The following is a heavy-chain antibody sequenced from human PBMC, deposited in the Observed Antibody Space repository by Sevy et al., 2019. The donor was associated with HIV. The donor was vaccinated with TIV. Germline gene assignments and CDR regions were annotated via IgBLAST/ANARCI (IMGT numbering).Heavy chain of an antibody. CDR2: IYSDGRT. CDR3: TREDIVLGEDNYYGMDV. V-gene: IGHV3-53*01. J-gene: IGHJ6*02. Sequence: GGSLRLSCVVSGFSVSSNYMSWVRQAPGKGLEWVSNIYSDGRTYYADSVRGRLTISRDTSKNMVYLEMKSLRAEDTAVYYCTREDIVLGEDNYYGMDVWGHGTTVTVSS. CDR1: GFSVSSNY. D-gene: IGHD2-15*01.